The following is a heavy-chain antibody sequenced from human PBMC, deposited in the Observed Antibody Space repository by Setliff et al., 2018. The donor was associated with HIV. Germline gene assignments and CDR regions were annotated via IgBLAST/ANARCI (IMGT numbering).Heavy chain of an antibody. V-gene: IGHV3-23*01. D-gene: IGHD6-19*01. J-gene: IGHJ6*03. CDR3: ARDRIAVAGLYYYYMDV. CDR2: ISGSGGST. CDR1: GFTFSSYA. Sequence: PGGSLRLSCTASGFTFSSYAMTWVRQAPGKGLGWVSAISGSGGSTYYADSVKGRFSISRDNAKNTLYLQMNSLRAEDTAVYYCARDRIAVAGLYYYYMDVWGKGTTVTVSS.